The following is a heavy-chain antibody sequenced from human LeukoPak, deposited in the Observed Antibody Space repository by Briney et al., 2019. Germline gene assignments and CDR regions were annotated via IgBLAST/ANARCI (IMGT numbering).Heavy chain of an antibody. CDR3: AKELRGYSYGLRNNWFDP. Sequence: GGTLRLSCAASGFTYSSYGMHWVRPAPGKGLWWVAVISYDGSNKYYADSVKGRFTISRDNSKNTLYLQMNSLRAEDTAVYYCAKELRGYSYGLRNNWFDPWGQGTLVTVSS. D-gene: IGHD5-18*01. CDR2: ISYDGSNK. CDR1: GFTYSSYG. V-gene: IGHV3-30*18. J-gene: IGHJ5*02.